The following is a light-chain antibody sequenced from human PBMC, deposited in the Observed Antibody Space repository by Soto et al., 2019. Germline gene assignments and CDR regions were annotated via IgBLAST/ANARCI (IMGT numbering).Light chain of an antibody. Sequence: QAVVTQPPSASGTPGQRVTISCSGSSSNIGTNTVNWYQQVPGTAPKVLIYKNNQRPSGVPDRFSGSKSGTSASLAISGLQSGDEAEYYCAAWDDSLIGPVFGGGTKVTVL. CDR3: AAWDDSLIGPV. CDR2: KNN. V-gene: IGLV1-44*01. CDR1: SSNIGTNT. J-gene: IGLJ3*02.